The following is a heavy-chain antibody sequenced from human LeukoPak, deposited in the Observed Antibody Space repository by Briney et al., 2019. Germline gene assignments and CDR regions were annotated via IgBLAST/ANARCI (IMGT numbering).Heavy chain of an antibody. CDR2: ISSSSSTI. D-gene: IGHD2-2*01. V-gene: IGHV3-48*02. CDR3: AREYCSSTSCPHIWGIDY. Sequence: GGSLRLSCAASGFTFSSYSMNWVRQAPGKGLEWVSYISSSSSTIYYADSVKGRFTISRDNAKNSLYLQMNSLRDEDTAVYYCAREYCSSTSCPHIWGIDYWGQGTLVTVSS. CDR1: GFTFSSYS. J-gene: IGHJ4*02.